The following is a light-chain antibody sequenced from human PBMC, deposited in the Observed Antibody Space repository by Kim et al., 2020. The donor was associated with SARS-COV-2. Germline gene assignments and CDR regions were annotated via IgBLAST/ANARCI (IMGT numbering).Light chain of an antibody. V-gene: IGKV3-11*01. J-gene: IGKJ4*01. Sequence: EIVLTQSPATLSLSPGERATLSCKASQSVSSYLAWYQQKPGQAPRLLIYDTSNRAADIPARFSGSGSGTDFTLTIRSLEPEDFAVYYCQQRSDWPTFGGGTKVDIK. CDR3: QQRSDWPT. CDR1: QSVSSY. CDR2: DTS.